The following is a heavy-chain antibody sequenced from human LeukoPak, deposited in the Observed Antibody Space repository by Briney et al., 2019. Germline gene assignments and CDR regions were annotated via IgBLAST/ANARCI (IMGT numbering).Heavy chain of an antibody. CDR1: GFTFSSYN. V-gene: IGHV3-21*01. CDR3: ARGAATRKSGFYYYYMDV. CDR2: ITTGNSFL. D-gene: IGHD5-12*01. Sequence: GGSLRLSCAASGFTFSSYNVNWVRQAPGKGLEWVSSITTGNSFLYFADSVKGRFTISRDHANNSLYLQMNSLRADDTAVYYCARGAATRKSGFYYYYMDVWGKGTTVTVSS. J-gene: IGHJ6*03.